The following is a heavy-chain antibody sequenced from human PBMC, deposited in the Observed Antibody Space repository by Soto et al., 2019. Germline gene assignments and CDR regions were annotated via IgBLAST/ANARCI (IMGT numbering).Heavy chain of an antibody. CDR1: GFTVSSNY. CDR3: ARGQYCASTRCYYSGMDV. D-gene: IGHD2-2*01. Sequence: EVQLVESGGGLVQPGGSLRLSCAASGFTVSSNYMSWVRQGPGKGLEWVSIIYSGGNIYYADSVKGRFTISRDISKNTLYLQMNSLSAEDTAVYYCARGQYCASTRCYYSGMDVWGQGTTVTVSS. CDR2: IYSGGNI. J-gene: IGHJ6*02. V-gene: IGHV3-66*01.